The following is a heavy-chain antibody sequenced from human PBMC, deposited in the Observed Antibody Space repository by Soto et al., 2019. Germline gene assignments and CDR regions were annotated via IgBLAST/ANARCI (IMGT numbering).Heavy chain of an antibody. V-gene: IGHV4-31*03. CDR3: ARDGSSTPNWIDP. J-gene: IGHJ5*02. CDR2: IYHTGKT. Sequence: QVQLQESGPGLVKPSQTLSLTCTVSGDAIYIGGYYWTWSRQYPGKGLEWIGYIYHTGKTYYNPSLESRVTMSVDTSKNQFSLKLASVTAADTAVYYCARDGSSTPNWIDPWGQGTLVTVSS. CDR1: GDAIYIGGYY. D-gene: IGHD2-2*01.